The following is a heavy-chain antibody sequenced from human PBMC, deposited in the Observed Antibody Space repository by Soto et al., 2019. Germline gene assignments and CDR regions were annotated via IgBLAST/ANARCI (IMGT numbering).Heavy chain of an antibody. V-gene: IGHV1-18*04. CDR3: ARDSSGTYYYYYGMDV. D-gene: IGHD3-22*01. CDR2: ISAYNGNT. CDR1: GYTFTIYG. J-gene: IGHJ6*02. Sequence: GASVKVSCKASGYTFTIYGIIWVRQAPGQGLEWMGWISAYNGNTNYAQKLQGRVTMTTDTSTSTAYMELRSLRSDDTAVYYCARDSSGTYYYYYGMDVWGQGTTVTVSS.